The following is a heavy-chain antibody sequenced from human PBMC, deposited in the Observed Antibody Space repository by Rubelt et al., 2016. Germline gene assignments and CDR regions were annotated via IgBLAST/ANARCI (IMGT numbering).Heavy chain of an antibody. Sequence: QLQLQESGPGLVKPSETLSLTCTVSGGSIRSSSYYWGWIRQAPGKGLEWIASINYSGSTYYNPSLKSRVTISVDTSKIQSSLKRSFMPAADTAVYYCARQDSATRSGFFLDYWGQGTLVTVSS. CDR1: GGSIRSSSYY. J-gene: IGHJ4*02. CDR2: INYSGST. D-gene: IGHD1-14*01. CDR3: ARQDSATRSGFFLDY. V-gene: IGHV4-39*01.